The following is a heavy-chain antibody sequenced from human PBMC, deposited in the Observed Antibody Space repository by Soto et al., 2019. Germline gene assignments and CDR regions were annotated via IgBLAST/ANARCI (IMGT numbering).Heavy chain of an antibody. CDR1: GYSFTSYW. J-gene: IGHJ5*02. CDR2: IYPGDSDT. D-gene: IGHD3-10*01. Sequence: GESLKISCKGSGYSFTSYWIGWVRQMPGKGLEWMGIIYPGDSDTRYSPSFQGQVTISADKSISTAYLQWSSLKASDTAMYYCARHYYGSGSSNQNWFDPWGQGTLVTVSS. CDR3: ARHYYGSGSSNQNWFDP. V-gene: IGHV5-51*01.